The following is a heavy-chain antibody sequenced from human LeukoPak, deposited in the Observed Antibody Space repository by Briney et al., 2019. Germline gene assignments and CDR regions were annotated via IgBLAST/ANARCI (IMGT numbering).Heavy chain of an antibody. D-gene: IGHD3-10*01. CDR3: AKSGVRGVIIFWFDP. Sequence: GGSVRLSCAASGFTFSSYAMSWVRQAPGKGLEWVSAISGSGGSTYYADSVKGRFTISRDNSKNTLYLQMNSLRAEDTAVYYCAKSGVRGVIIFWFDPCGQGTLVTVSS. J-gene: IGHJ5*02. CDR1: GFTFSSYA. V-gene: IGHV3-23*01. CDR2: ISGSGGST.